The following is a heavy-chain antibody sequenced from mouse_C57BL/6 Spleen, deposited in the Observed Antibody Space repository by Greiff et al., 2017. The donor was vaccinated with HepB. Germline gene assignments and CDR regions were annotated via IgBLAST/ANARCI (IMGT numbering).Heavy chain of an antibody. V-gene: IGHV5-6*01. J-gene: IGHJ3*01. CDR2: ISSGGSYT. D-gene: IGHD3-3*01. CDR3: ARHVGDVWFAY. Sequence: EVQGVESGGDLVKPGGSLKLSCAASGFTFSSYGMSWVRQTPDKRLEWVATISSGGSYTYYPDSVKGRFTISRDNAKNTLYLQMSSLKSEDTAMYYCARHVGDVWFAYWGQGTLVTVSA. CDR1: GFTFSSYG.